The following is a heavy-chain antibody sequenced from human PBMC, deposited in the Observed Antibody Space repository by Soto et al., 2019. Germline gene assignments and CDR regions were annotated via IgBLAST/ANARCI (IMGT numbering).Heavy chain of an antibody. J-gene: IGHJ4*02. Sequence: QVQLQESGPGLVKPSQTLSLTCTVSGGSISSGGYYWSWIRQHPGKGLEWIGYIYYSGSTYYNPSIESRVTISVDASKNQFSLKLSSVTAADTAVYYCARCFGVAAAGPFDYWGQRTLVTVSS. D-gene: IGHD6-13*01. CDR3: ARCFGVAAAGPFDY. CDR1: GGSISSGGYY. CDR2: IYYSGST. V-gene: IGHV4-31*03.